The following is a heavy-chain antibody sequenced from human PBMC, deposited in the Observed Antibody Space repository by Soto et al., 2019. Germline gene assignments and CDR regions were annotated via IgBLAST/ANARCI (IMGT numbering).Heavy chain of an antibody. CDR1: GGTFSSYS. Sequence: VKVSCKASGGTFSSYSISWVRQAPGQGLEWMGGIIPIFGTANYAQKFQGRVTITADKSTSTAYMELSSLRSEDTAVYYCARPLSYSSSWYYFDYWGQGTLVTVSS. J-gene: IGHJ4*02. V-gene: IGHV1-69*06. CDR3: ARPLSYSSSWYYFDY. D-gene: IGHD6-13*01. CDR2: IIPIFGTA.